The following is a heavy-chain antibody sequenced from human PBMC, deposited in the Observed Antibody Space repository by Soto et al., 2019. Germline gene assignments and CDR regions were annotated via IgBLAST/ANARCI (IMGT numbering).Heavy chain of an antibody. J-gene: IGHJ4*02. Sequence: SETLSLTCTVSGGSISSYYWSWIRQPPGKGLEWIGYIYYSGSTNYNPSLKSRVTISVDTSKNQFSLKLSSVTAADTAVYYCARVKRGLHDYWGQGTLVTVSS. CDR3: ARVKRGLHDY. CDR2: IYYSGST. CDR1: GGSISSYY. D-gene: IGHD1-1*01. V-gene: IGHV4-59*01.